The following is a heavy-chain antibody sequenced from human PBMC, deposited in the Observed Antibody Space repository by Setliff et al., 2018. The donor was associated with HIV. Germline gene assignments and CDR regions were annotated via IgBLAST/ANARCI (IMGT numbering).Heavy chain of an antibody. CDR1: GYFISSGYY. D-gene: IGHD4-17*01. CDR3: ARQLTTLDYFDY. CDR2: LSHVGGT. V-gene: IGHV4-38-2*01. J-gene: IGHJ4*02. Sequence: PSETLSLTCAVSGYFISSGYYWGRIRQPPGKGLEWIGSLSHVGGTYYNPSLKSRVTISIDTSMNQFSLRLTSVTAADTAVYYCARQLTTLDYFDYWGQGTLVTVSS.